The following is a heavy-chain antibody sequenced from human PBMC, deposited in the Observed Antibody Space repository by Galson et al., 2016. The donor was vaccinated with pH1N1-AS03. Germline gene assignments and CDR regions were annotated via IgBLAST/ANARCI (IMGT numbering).Heavy chain of an antibody. CDR1: GGTFGNYA. Sequence: SCKASGGTFGNYAISWMRQAPGQGLEWMGGIHPIFGTPSYAQKFQGRLTVTADDSTSAAYMALSSLTSEDTAIYYCARDRHYDSSGRYFYESEHWGQGTLVIVSS. J-gene: IGHJ1*01. D-gene: IGHD3-22*01. CDR3: ARDRHYDSSGRYFYESEH. CDR2: IHPIFGTP. V-gene: IGHV1-69*01.